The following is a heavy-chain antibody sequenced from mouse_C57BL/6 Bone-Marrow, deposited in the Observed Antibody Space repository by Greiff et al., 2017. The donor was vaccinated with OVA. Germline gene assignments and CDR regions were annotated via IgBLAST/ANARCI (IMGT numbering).Heavy chain of an antibody. CDR3: AREGDYDYDGYFDV. J-gene: IGHJ1*03. CDR1: GYTFTDYY. V-gene: IGHV1-26*01. CDR2: INPNNGGT. Sequence: EVQLQQSGPELVKPGASVKISCKASGYTFTDYYMNWVKQSHGQSLEWIGDINPNNGGTSYNQKFKGKATLTVDKSSSTAYMELRSLTSEDSAVYYCAREGDYDYDGYFDVWGTGTTVTVSS. D-gene: IGHD2-4*01.